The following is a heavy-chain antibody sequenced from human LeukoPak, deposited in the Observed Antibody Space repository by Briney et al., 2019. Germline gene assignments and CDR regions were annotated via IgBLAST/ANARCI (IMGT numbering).Heavy chain of an antibody. D-gene: IGHD6-13*01. CDR3: ARSSLFEQLVLDY. J-gene: IGHJ4*02. CDR2: IYTSGST. Sequence: SETLSLTCTVSGGSISSGSYYWSWIRQPAGKGLEWIGRIYTSGSTNYNPSLKGRVTISVDTSKNQFSLKLSSVTAADTAVYYCARSSLFEQLVLDYWGQGTLVTVSS. V-gene: IGHV4-61*02. CDR1: GGSISSGSYY.